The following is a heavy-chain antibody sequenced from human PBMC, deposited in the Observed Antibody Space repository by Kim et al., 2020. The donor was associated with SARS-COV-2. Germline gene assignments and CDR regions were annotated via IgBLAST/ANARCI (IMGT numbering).Heavy chain of an antibody. Sequence: SETLSLTCAVYGGSFSGYYWSWIRQPPGKGLEWIGEINHSGSTNYNPSLKSRVTISVDTSKNQFSLKLSSVTAADTAVYYCARVRPPWYQLLSLPSVYNWFDPWGQGTLVTVSS. J-gene: IGHJ5*02. CDR2: INHSGST. D-gene: IGHD2-2*01. CDR1: GGSFSGYY. CDR3: ARVRPPWYQLLSLPSVYNWFDP. V-gene: IGHV4-34*01.